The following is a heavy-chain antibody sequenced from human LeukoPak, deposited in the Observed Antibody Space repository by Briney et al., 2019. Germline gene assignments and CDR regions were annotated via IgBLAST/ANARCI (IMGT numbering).Heavy chain of an antibody. CDR1: GGSISSSSYY. CDR2: IYYSGST. V-gene: IGHV4-39*01. J-gene: IGHJ1*01. D-gene: IGHD6-13*01. CDR3: ARRIAAAGLNYAEYFQH. Sequence: SETLSLTYTVSGGSISSSSYYWGWIRQPPGKGLEWIGSIYYSGSTYYNPSLKSRVTISVDTSKNQFSLKLSSVTAADTAVYYCARRIAAAGLNYAEYFQHWGQGTLVTVSS.